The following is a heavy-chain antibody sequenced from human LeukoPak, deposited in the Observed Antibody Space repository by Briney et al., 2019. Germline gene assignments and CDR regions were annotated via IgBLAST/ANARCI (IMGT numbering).Heavy chain of an antibody. Sequence: SVTLSLTCTVSGDSVSSGSYYWSWIRQPPGKGLEWIGYIYYSGSTNYNPSLKSRVTISVDTSKNQFSLKLSSVTAADTAVYYCARGFRMVDYWGQGTLVTVSS. J-gene: IGHJ4*02. CDR3: ARGFRMVDY. V-gene: IGHV4-61*01. CDR1: GDSVSSGSYY. D-gene: IGHD2-15*01. CDR2: IYYSGST.